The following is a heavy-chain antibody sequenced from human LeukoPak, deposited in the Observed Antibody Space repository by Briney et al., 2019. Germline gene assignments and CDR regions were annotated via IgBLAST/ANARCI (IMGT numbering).Heavy chain of an antibody. CDR1: GYTFTSYG. V-gene: IGHV1-18*01. D-gene: IGHD3-22*01. Sequence: GASVKVSCKASGYTFTSYGISWVRQAPGQGLEWMGWISAYNGNTNYAQKLQGRVTMTTDTSTSTAYMELRSLRSDDTAVYYCARDRYYDSSGYFTGRNWYFDLWGRGTLVTVSS. CDR3: ARDRYYDSSGYFTGRNWYFDL. CDR2: ISAYNGNT. J-gene: IGHJ2*01.